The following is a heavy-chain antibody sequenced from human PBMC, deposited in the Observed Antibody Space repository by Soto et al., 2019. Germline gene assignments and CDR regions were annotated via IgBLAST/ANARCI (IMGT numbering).Heavy chain of an antibody. CDR3: ATLPEPRIAAAGTINWFDP. CDR1: GGTFSSYA. V-gene: IGHV1-69*01. Sequence: QVQLVQSGAEVKKPGSSVKVSCKASGGTFSSYAISWVRQAPGQGLEWMGGIIPIFGTANYAQKFQGRVTITADESTSPAYMELSSLRSEDTAVYYCATLPEPRIAAAGTINWFDPWGQGTLVTVSS. D-gene: IGHD6-13*01. CDR2: IIPIFGTA. J-gene: IGHJ5*02.